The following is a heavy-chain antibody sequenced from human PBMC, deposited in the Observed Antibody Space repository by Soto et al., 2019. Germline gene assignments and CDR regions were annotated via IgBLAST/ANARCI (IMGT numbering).Heavy chain of an antibody. CDR1: GGSISSYY. D-gene: IGHD6-13*01. CDR2: IYYSGST. Sequence: SETLSLTCTVSGGSISSYYWSWIRQPPGKGLEWIGYIYYSGSTNYNPSLKSRVTISVDTSKNQFSLKLSSVTAADTAVYYCARARKAGEGYYYYYYMDVWGKGTTVTVSS. CDR3: ARARKAGEGYYYYYYMDV. J-gene: IGHJ6*03. V-gene: IGHV4-59*08.